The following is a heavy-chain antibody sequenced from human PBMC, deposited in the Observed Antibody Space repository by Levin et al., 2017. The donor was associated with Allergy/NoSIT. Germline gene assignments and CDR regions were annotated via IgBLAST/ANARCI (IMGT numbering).Heavy chain of an antibody. CDR2: INHSGST. V-gene: IGHV4-34*01. Sequence: SETLSLTCAVYGGSFSGYYWSWIRQPPGKGLEWIGEINHSGSTNYNPSLKSRVTISVDTSKNQFSLKLSSVTAADTAVYYCASKLTGKDYWGQGTLVTVSS. D-gene: IGHD7-27*01. CDR3: ASKLTGKDY. J-gene: IGHJ4*02. CDR1: GGSFSGYY.